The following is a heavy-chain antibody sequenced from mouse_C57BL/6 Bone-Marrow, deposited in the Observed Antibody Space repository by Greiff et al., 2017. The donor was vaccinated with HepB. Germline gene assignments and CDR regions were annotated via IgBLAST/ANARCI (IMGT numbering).Heavy chain of an antibody. CDR2: IYPGSGNT. J-gene: IGHJ2*01. V-gene: IGHV1-66*01. CDR1: GYSFTSYY. CDR3: ARAHYYGSSPYYFDY. Sequence: VKLMESGPELVKPGASVKISCKASGYSFTSYYIHWVKQRPGQGLEWIGWIYPGSGNTKYNEKFKGKATLTADTSSSTAYMQLSSLTSEDSAVYYCARAHYYGSSPYYFDYWGQGTTLTVSS. D-gene: IGHD1-1*01.